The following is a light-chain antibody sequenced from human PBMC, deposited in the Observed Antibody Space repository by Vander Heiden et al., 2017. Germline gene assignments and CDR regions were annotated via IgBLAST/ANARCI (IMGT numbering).Light chain of an antibody. V-gene: IGKV3-15*01. CDR1: ESVSTN. Sequence: IVMTQSPVTLSVSPGERATLSCRASESVSTNLAWYQQKPGQAPRLLIYHASIRAAGIPARFSGMGSGTEFTLTISSLQSEDSAVYYCQQYHFWYTLGPGVKLEIQ. CDR3: QQYHFWYT. CDR2: HAS. J-gene: IGKJ2*01.